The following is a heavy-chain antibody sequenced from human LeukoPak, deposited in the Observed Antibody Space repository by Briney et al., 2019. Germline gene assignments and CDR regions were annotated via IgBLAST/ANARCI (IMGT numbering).Heavy chain of an antibody. CDR1: GFTFSSSA. D-gene: IGHD2-8*02. CDR2: IAHHGNNK. J-gene: IGHJ4*02. CDR3: AKDGSWSCTD. V-gene: IGHV3-30*02. Sequence: GGSLRLSCGASGFTFSSSAMHWVRQGPGKGLEWVAYIAHHGNNKYYADSVKGRFTISRDNSKGSLYLQMNSLRADDTAVYYCAKDGSWSCTDWGQGTLVSVSS.